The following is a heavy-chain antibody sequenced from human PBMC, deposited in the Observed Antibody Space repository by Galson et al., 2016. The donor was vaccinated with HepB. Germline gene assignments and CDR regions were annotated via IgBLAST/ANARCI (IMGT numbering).Heavy chain of an antibody. J-gene: IGHJ6*02. CDR2: INYSGRT. CDR3: ARVALVCGTATCYDYGMDV. CDR1: GGSMNSDTYY. Sequence: TLSLTCTVSGGSMNSDTYYWSWIRQHPAKGLEWIGYINYSGRTHYNPSLKSRVTISIDTSENQFSLKLSSLTAADTAVYSCARVALVCGTATCYDYGMDVGGQGTPVTGSS. D-gene: IGHD2-2*01. V-gene: IGHV4-31*03.